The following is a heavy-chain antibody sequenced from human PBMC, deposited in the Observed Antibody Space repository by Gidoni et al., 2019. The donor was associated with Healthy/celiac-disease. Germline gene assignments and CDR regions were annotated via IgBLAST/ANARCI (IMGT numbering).Heavy chain of an antibody. D-gene: IGHD3-9*01. Sequence: QVQLQQLGAGLFKPSDTLSLTCAVYGVSFSGYYWSWIRQPPGKGLEWIGEINHSGSTNYNPSLKSRVTISVDTYKNQFSLKLRSVTAADTAVYYCARALRGMADWAFEIWGQGTMVTVSS. CDR1: GVSFSGYY. CDR2: INHSGST. V-gene: IGHV4-34*01. J-gene: IGHJ3*02. CDR3: ARALRGMADWAFEI.